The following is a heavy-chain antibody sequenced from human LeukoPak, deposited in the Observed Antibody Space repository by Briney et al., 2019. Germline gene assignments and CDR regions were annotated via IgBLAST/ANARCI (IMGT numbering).Heavy chain of an antibody. CDR2: IRGTADNA. J-gene: IGHJ4*02. CDR3: AKRGYCSGGACYSGAAPHFDY. Sequence: GGSLRLSCAASGFTFSNYAMSWVRQDPGKGLEGVSAIRGTADNAYYADSVKGRFTISRDNSKSTLYLQMNSLRAEDTAVYYCAKRGYCSGGACYSGAAPHFDYWGQGTLVTVSS. D-gene: IGHD2-15*01. V-gene: IGHV3-23*01. CDR1: GFTFSNYA.